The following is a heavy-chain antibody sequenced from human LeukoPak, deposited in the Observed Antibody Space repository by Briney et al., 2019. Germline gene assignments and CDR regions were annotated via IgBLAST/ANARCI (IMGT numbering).Heavy chain of an antibody. Sequence: PGGPLRLSCAASGFTFNSYSMYWVRQAPGKGLEGVAVISYDGSNKYYADSVKGRFTISRDNSKNTLHLQMNSLRVEDAAVYYCAKSFYDSGGYYGIIDYWGQGTLVTVSA. D-gene: IGHD3-22*01. CDR3: AKSFYDSGGYYGIIDY. J-gene: IGHJ4*02. V-gene: IGHV3-30*18. CDR1: GFTFNSYS. CDR2: ISYDGSNK.